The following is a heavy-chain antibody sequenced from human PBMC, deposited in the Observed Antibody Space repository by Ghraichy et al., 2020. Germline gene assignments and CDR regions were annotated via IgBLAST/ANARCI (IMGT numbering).Heavy chain of an antibody. CDR1: GFTFSSYS. Sequence: GGSLRLSCAASGFTFSSYSMNWVRQAPGKGLEWVSSISSSSSYIYYADSVKGRFTISRDNAKNSLYLQMNSLRAEDTAVYYCARDPNPYHLTGYYRGRYYYYMDVWGKGSTVTVSS. CDR3: ARDPNPYHLTGYYRGRYYYYMDV. J-gene: IGHJ6*03. CDR2: ISSSSSYI. D-gene: IGHD3-9*01. V-gene: IGHV3-21*01.